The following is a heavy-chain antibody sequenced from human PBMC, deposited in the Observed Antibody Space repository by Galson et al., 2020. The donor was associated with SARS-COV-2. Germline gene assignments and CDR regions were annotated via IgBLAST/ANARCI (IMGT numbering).Heavy chain of an antibody. CDR1: GFPFSTYA. Sequence: GGSLRLPCAASGFPFSTYAMHWVRQAPGKGLEWVAAISYDGSYKHDVDSLKGRFTISRDNSKNTLYLQMNSLRPEDTAVYYCASSPSIAGSGTRFSFQHWGQGTLVTVSS. CDR2: ISYDGSYK. D-gene: IGHD6-6*01. V-gene: IGHV3-30*01. CDR3: ASSPSIAGSGTRFSFQH. J-gene: IGHJ1*01.